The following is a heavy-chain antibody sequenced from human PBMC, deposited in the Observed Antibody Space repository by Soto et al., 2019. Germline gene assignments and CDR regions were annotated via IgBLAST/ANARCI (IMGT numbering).Heavy chain of an antibody. CDR2: LGYDGSNK. D-gene: IGHD5-18*01. Sequence: GGFLRLSCAASGFNVSSYGMHWVRQAPCKGLEWVAVLGYDGSNKYYADSVKGLFTISRDNSKNTLYLQMNSLRPEDTGVNYCERDRIPYDSYGDSGFDYWGQGTPVTVSS. CDR3: ERDRIPYDSYGDSGFDY. V-gene: IGHV3-33*01. J-gene: IGHJ4*02. CDR1: GFNVSSYG.